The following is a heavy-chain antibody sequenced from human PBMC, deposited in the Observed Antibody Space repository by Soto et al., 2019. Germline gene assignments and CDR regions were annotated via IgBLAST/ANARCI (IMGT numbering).Heavy chain of an antibody. V-gene: IGHV1-3*01. CDR3: ARDTGDGTFDF. CDR2: INAGYGNT. D-gene: IGHD7-27*01. CDR1: GYPFSSYA. J-gene: IGHJ4*02. Sequence: QVHLVQSGAEVRKPGASGKVSCKASGYPFSSYARHWVRQAPGKRLEWMGWINAGYGNTKSSQKFQDRVTISRDTSASTAYMELTSLRSEDTAVYYCARDTGDGTFDFWGQGTLVTVSS.